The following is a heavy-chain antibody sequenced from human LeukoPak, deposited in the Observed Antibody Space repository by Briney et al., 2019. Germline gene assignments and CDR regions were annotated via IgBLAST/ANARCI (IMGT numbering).Heavy chain of an antibody. CDR1: GYSINSGYY. D-gene: IGHD2-2*02. J-gene: IGHJ6*03. V-gene: IGHV4-38-2*02. CDR3: ARVSGSYCSSSSCYTGGYFYYYMDV. CDR2: IYHSGST. Sequence: PSETLSLTCTVSGYSINSGYYWGWIRQPPGKGLEWIGSIYHSGSTYYNPSLKSRVTTSVDTSKNQFSLNLSSVTAADTAVYYCARVSGSYCSSSSCYTGGYFYYYMDVWGKGTTVTVSS.